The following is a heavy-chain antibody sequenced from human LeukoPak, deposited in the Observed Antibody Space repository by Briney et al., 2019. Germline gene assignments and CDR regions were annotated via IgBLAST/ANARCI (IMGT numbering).Heavy chain of an antibody. J-gene: IGHJ3*02. CDR1: GFTFSRYP. V-gene: IGHV3-30-3*01. CDR2: ISYDGSDK. Sequence: PGGSLRLSCVVSGFTFSRYPMYWVRQAPGKGLEWVAVISYDGSDKYYADSVKGRFTISRDNSKNTLYLQMNSLRAEDTAVYYCARDSLYYYDSSGYYPTGAFDIWGQGPMVTVSS. CDR3: ARDSLYYYDSSGYYPTGAFDI. D-gene: IGHD3-22*01.